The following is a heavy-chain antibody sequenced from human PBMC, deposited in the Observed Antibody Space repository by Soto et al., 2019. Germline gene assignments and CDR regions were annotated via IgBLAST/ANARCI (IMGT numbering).Heavy chain of an antibody. CDR1: GGSFSGYY. CDR2: INHSGSA. D-gene: IGHD3-10*01. V-gene: IGHV4-34*02. Sequence: QVQLQQWGAGLLKPSETLSLTCAVYGGSFSGYYWSWIRQPPGKGLEWIGEINHSGSANYNPSLKSLVPISVDTSKNQFSLKVRSVTAADTAVYYCARGVPGYGSGSPDHTYNWFDPWGQGTQVTVSS. J-gene: IGHJ5*02. CDR3: ARGVPGYGSGSPDHTYNWFDP.